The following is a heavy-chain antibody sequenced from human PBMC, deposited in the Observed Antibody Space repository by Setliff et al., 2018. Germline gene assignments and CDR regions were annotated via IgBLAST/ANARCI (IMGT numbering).Heavy chain of an antibody. CDR3: TRSTSGAFDY. J-gene: IGHJ4*02. V-gene: IGHV3-7*01. CDR2: INHDGSEK. Sequence: GGSLRLSCAASGFTFSNYWMSWVRQAPGKGLEWVANINHDGSEKYSVDSVKGRFTISRDTAKNSLSLQMNSLRAEDTAVYYCTRSTSGAFDYWGQGALVTVSS. D-gene: IGHD1-26*01. CDR1: GFTFSNYW.